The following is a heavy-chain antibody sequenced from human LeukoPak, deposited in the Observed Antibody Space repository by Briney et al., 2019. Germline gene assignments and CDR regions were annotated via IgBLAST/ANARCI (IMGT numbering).Heavy chain of an antibody. CDR3: ARDYGGTLDY. J-gene: IGHJ4*02. Sequence: GGSLRLSCAASGFTFSSYAMHWVRQAPGKGLEWVAVISYDGSNKYYAGSVKGRFTISRDNSKNTLYLQMNSLRAEDTAVYYCARDYGGTLDYWGQGTLVTVSS. D-gene: IGHD4-23*01. CDR1: GFTFSSYA. CDR2: ISYDGSNK. V-gene: IGHV3-30*04.